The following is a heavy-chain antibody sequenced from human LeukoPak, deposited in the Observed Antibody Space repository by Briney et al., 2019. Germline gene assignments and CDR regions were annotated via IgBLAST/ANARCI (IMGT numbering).Heavy chain of an antibody. D-gene: IGHD2-15*01. J-gene: IGHJ4*02. Sequence: PSETLSLTCTVSGGSISRGGYYSSWIRQHPGKGLEWIGYIYYSGSTYYNPSLKSRVTISVDTSKNQFSLKLSSVTAADTAVYYCARDLGGPYDYWGQGTLVTVSS. V-gene: IGHV4-31*03. CDR3: ARDLGGPYDY. CDR2: IYYSGST. CDR1: GGSISRGGYY.